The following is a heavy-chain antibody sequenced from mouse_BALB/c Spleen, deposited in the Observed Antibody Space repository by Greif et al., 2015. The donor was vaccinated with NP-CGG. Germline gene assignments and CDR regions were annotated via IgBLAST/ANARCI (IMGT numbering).Heavy chain of an antibody. D-gene: IGHD2-2*01. CDR2: IYPYNGGT. V-gene: IGHV1S29*02. Sequence: VQLQLSGPELVKPGASVKISCKASGYTFTDYKMHWVKQSHGKSLEWIGYIYPYNGGTGYNQKFKSKATLTVDNSSSTAYMGLRSLTSEESAVYYCTIWFPYYFDYWGQGTTLTVSS. J-gene: IGHJ2*01. CDR1: GYTFTDYK. CDR3: TIWFPYYFDY.